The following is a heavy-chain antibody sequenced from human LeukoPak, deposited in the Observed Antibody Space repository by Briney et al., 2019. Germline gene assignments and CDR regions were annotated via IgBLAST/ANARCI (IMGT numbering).Heavy chain of an antibody. CDR3: ARDWRNKYSNSWSRGEWYFDL. CDR2: ISSNSDYI. Sequence: GGSLRLSCVASGFTFTSHSLNWLRQAPGKVLEWVASISSNSDYILYAESVKGRFSISRDNARNSVYQQMNSLTAEDTALYYCARDWRNKYSNSWSRGEWYFDLWGRGTLVSVSS. J-gene: IGHJ2*01. D-gene: IGHD6-13*01. V-gene: IGHV3-21*01. CDR1: GFTFTSHS.